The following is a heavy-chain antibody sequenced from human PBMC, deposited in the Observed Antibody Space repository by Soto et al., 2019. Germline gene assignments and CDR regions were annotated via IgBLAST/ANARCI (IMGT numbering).Heavy chain of an antibody. V-gene: IGHV3-64D*06. J-gene: IGHJ6*02. Sequence: HPGGSLRLSCSASGFTFSSYAMHWVRQAPGKGLEYVSAISSNGGSTYYADSVKGRFTISRDNSKNTLYLQMSSLRAEDTAVYYCVKDRGVSYCSSTSCSYSYGMDVWGQGTTVTVSS. CDR2: ISSNGGST. CDR3: VKDRGVSYCSSTSCSYSYGMDV. CDR1: GFTFSSYA. D-gene: IGHD2-2*01.